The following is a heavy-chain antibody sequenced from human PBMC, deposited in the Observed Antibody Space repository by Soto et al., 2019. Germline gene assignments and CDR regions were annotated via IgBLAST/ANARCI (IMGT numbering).Heavy chain of an antibody. CDR1: GFTFSSYW. CDR2: VKQDGSEK. J-gene: IGHJ6*02. CDR3: ARGHSSSGFYYYYYGMDV. V-gene: IGHV3-7*01. Sequence: GGSLRLSCAASGFTFSSYWMSWVRQAPGKGLEWVANVKQDGSEKYYVDSVKGRFTISRDNAKNSLYLQMNSLRAEDTAVYYCARGHSSSGFYYYYYGMDVWGQGTTVTVSS. D-gene: IGHD6-6*01.